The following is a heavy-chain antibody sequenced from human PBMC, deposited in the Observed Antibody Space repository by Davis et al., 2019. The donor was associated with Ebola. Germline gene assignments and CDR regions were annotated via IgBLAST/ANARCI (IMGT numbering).Heavy chain of an antibody. CDR3: ARDPLVLSDSSGLITPDAFDI. Sequence: SVKVSCKASGGTFSSYAISWVRQAPGQGLEWMGGIILIFGTANYAQKFQGRVTITADESTSTAYMELSSLRSEDTAVYYCARDPLVLSDSSGLITPDAFDIWGQGTMVTVSS. CDR1: GGTFSSYA. D-gene: IGHD3-22*01. CDR2: IILIFGTA. J-gene: IGHJ3*02. V-gene: IGHV1-69*13.